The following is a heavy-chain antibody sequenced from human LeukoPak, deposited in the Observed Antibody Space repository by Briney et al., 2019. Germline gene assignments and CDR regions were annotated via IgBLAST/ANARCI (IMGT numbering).Heavy chain of an antibody. D-gene: IGHD5-12*01. Sequence: GGSLRLSCAASGVTFSSYGMHWVRQAPGKGLEWVALISSDGNDKLYGDSVKGRFTISRDDSKSTLYLQMNSLRAEDTAVYYWTAKVIRGNSGDDYDDWGQGPLVTVSS. V-gene: IGHV3-30*03. CDR3: TAKVIRGNSGDDYDD. CDR2: ISSDGNDK. J-gene: IGHJ4*02. CDR1: GVTFSSYG.